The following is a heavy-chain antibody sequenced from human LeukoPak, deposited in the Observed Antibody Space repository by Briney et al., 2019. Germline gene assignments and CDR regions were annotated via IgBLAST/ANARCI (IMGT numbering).Heavy chain of an antibody. CDR2: IYYSGST. J-gene: IGHJ5*02. CDR1: GGSISSGDYY. D-gene: IGHD3-10*01. CDR3: ARTLRRFGELFQKGWFDP. Sequence: SETLSLTCTVSGGSISSGDYYWSWIRQPPGKGLEWIGYIYYSGSTYYNPSLKSRVTISVDTSKNQFSLKLSSVTAADTAVYYCARTLRRFGELFQKGWFDPWGQGTLVTVSS. V-gene: IGHV4-30-4*01.